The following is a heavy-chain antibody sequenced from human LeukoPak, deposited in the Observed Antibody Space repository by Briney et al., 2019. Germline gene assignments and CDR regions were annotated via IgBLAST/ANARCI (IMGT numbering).Heavy chain of an antibody. CDR1: GYSFTSYC. V-gene: IGHV5-51*01. CDR2: IYPGDSDT. J-gene: IGHJ1*01. Sequence: GESLKISCKGSGYSFTSYCIGWVRQMPGKGLEWMGIIYPGDSDTRYSPSFQGQVTISADKSISTAYLQWSSLKASDTAMYYCARVYSSGWPNPVYFQHWGQGTLVTVSS. D-gene: IGHD6-19*01. CDR3: ARVYSSGWPNPVYFQH.